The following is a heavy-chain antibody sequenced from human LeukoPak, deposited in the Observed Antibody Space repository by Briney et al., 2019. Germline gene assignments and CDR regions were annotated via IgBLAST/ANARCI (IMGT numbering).Heavy chain of an antibody. V-gene: IGHV4-34*01. J-gene: IGHJ3*02. CDR2: INHSGST. D-gene: IGHD2-15*01. CDR3: ARGGVAHDAFDI. Sequence: SETLSLTSSVYGGSFSGYYWSWIRQPPGKGLEWIGEINHSGSTNYNPSLKSRVTISVDTSKNQFSLKLSSVTAADTAVYYCARGGVAHDAFDIWGQGTMVTVSS. CDR1: GGSFSGYY.